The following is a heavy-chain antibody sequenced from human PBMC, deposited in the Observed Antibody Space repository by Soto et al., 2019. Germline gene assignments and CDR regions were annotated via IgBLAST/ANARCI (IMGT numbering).Heavy chain of an antibody. Sequence: GGSLRLSCAASGFTLSGYAMDWVRQAPGKGLEWVANIKQDGSEKYYVDSVKGRFTISRDNAKNSLYLQMNSLRAEDTAVYYCARDLYSYGYQGAFDIWGQGTMVTVSS. CDR1: GFTLSGYA. CDR3: ARDLYSYGYQGAFDI. J-gene: IGHJ3*02. V-gene: IGHV3-7*01. CDR2: IKQDGSEK. D-gene: IGHD5-18*01.